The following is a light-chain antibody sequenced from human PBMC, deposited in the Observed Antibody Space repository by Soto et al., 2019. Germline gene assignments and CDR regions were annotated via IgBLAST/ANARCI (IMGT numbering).Light chain of an antibody. CDR2: GAS. V-gene: IGKV3-20*01. J-gene: IGKJ1*01. Sequence: EIVLTHTRCTLSRSGGERATRSCRASQSLSSSYLAWYQQKPGQAPRLLIYGASSRATGIPDRFSGSGSGTDFTLTISSLEPEDFAVYYCQQYGSSPWTFGQGTKVDIK. CDR3: QQYGSSPWT. CDR1: QSLSSSY.